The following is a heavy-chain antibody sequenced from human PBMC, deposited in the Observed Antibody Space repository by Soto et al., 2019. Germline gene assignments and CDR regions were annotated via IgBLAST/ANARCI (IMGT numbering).Heavy chain of an antibody. V-gene: IGHV3-30*18. D-gene: IGHD6-19*01. Sequence: GGSLRLSCAASGFTFSSYGMHWVRQAPGKGLEWVAVVSHDGRNTHYADSVKGRFTISRDSSKNTLYLQMNSLRAEDTAVYYCAKEGEHSSGWANFDYWGQGTLVTVSS. CDR1: GFTFSSYG. J-gene: IGHJ4*02. CDR2: VSHDGRNT. CDR3: AKEGEHSSGWANFDY.